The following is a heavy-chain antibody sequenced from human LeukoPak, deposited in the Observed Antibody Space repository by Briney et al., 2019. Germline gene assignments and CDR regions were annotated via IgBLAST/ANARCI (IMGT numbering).Heavy chain of an antibody. CDR3: AHRRQYSSGWRTFDH. J-gene: IGHJ4*02. CDR1: GSSLTTTGVG. Sequence: ESGPTLVKPTQTLTLTCTFSGSSLTTTGVGVGWIRQPPGKALEWLALIYWDDDERYSPSLKTRLTITKDTSKNRVVLTMTNMDPVDTATYYCAHRRQYSSGWRTFDHWGQGTLVAVSS. CDR2: IYWDDDE. D-gene: IGHD6-19*01. V-gene: IGHV2-5*02.